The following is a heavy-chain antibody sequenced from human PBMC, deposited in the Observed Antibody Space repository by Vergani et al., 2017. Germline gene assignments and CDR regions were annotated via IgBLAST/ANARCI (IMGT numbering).Heavy chain of an antibody. Sequence: QVQLQESGPGLVKHSQTLSLTCTVSGGSISTACYYWSWIRQHPGNGLDWIGYIYYSGSTYYNPSLKSRVTRSVDTSKNQFSLKLSSVTAADTAVYYCARAPSDYGGKGDWYFDLWGRGTLVTVSS. V-gene: IGHV4-31*03. CDR3: ARAPSDYGGKGDWYFDL. J-gene: IGHJ2*01. CDR2: IYYSGST. CDR1: GGSISTACYY. D-gene: IGHD4-23*01.